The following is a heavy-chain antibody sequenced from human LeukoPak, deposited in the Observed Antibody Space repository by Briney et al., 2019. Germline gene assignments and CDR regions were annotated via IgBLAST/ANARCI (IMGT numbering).Heavy chain of an antibody. CDR3: ARESTTVGAIGAFDI. V-gene: IGHV4-4*07. J-gene: IGHJ3*02. CDR1: GGSISSYY. D-gene: IGHD1-26*01. Sequence: SETLSLTCTVSGGSISSYYWTWLRQPAGRGLEWIGRIHTRGTLNYNPSIQSRVTMSIDTAKHQFSLKLSSVTAADTAVYYCARESTTVGAIGAFDIWGQGTMVAVSS. CDR2: IHTRGTL.